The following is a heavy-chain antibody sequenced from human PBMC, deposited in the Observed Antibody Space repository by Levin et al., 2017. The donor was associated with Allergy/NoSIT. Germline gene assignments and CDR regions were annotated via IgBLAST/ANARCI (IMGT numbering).Heavy chain of an antibody. V-gene: IGHV1-18*01. CDR2: ISAYNGNT. CDR3: ARDTNYGGTRPSDY. D-gene: IGHD4-23*01. Sequence: GESLKISCKASGYTFTSYGISWVRQAPGQGLEWMGWISAYNGNTNYAQKLQGRVTMTTDTSTSTAYMELRSLRSDDTAVYYCARDTNYGGTRPSDYWGQGTLVTVSS. J-gene: IGHJ4*02. CDR1: GYTFTSYG.